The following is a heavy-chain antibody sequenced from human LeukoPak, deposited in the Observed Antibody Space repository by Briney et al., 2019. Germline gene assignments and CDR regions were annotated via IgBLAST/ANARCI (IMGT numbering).Heavy chain of an antibody. CDR3: ARDSRGGLMELPSNWFDP. CDR1: GFTFSSYG. Sequence: GGSLRLSCAASGFTFSSYGMHWVGQAPGKGLEWVAVIWYDGSNKYYADSVKGRVTISRDNSKNTLYLQMNRLRAEDTAVYYCARDSRGGLMELPSNWFDPWGEGTLVTVSS. J-gene: IGHJ5*02. V-gene: IGHV3-33*01. CDR2: IWYDGSNK. D-gene: IGHD1-26*01.